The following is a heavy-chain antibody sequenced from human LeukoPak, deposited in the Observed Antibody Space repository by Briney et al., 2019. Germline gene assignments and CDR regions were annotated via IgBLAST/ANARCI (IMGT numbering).Heavy chain of an antibody. CDR3: ARMTVGSSGWYKSEYNWFDP. Sequence: PSETLSLTCTVSGGSIGSYYWSWIRQPAGKGLEWIGRIYTSGSTNYNPSLKSRVTMSVDTSKNQFSLKLSSVTAADTAVYYCARMTVGSSGWYKSEYNWFDPWGQGTLVTVSS. J-gene: IGHJ5*02. CDR2: IYTSGST. D-gene: IGHD6-19*01. V-gene: IGHV4-4*07. CDR1: GGSIGSYY.